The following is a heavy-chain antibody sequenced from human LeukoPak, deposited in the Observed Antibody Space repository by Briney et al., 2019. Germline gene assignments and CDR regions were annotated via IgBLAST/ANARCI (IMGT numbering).Heavy chain of an antibody. CDR2: MNPNSGNT. CDR3: ARGLVLRYFDWLSPYYHYMDV. D-gene: IGHD3-9*01. V-gene: IGHV1-8*01. CDR1: GYTFTSYD. Sequence: ASVKVSCKASGYTFTSYDINWVRQATGQGLEWMGWMNPNSGNTGYAQKFQGRVTMTRNTSISTAYMELSSLRSEDTAVYYCARGLVLRYFDWLSPYYHYMDVWGKGTTVTVSS. J-gene: IGHJ6*03.